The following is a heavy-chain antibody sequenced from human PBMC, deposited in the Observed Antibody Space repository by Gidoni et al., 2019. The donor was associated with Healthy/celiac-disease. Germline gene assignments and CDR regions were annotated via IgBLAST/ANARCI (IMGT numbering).Heavy chain of an antibody. Sequence: QVQLQEPGPGLVKPAPILSPTCSVPGGSISSGSYYWSWIRQPAGKGLEWIGRIYPSGSTNHNPSSKSRVTMSVDTSKNQFSLKLSSVTAADTAVYYCARDLIAAAGLYYYYYMDVWGKGTTVTVSS. CDR3: ARDLIAAAGLYYYYYMDV. CDR2: IYPSGST. V-gene: IGHV4-61*02. J-gene: IGHJ6*03. D-gene: IGHD6-13*01. CDR1: GGSISSGSYY.